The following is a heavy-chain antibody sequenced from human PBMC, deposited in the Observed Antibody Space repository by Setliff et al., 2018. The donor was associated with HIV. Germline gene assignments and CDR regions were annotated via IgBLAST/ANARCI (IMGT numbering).Heavy chain of an antibody. CDR1: GFTFSPYW. Sequence: GSLRLSCAASGFTFSPYWMHWVRQAPGKGLVWVSRINSDGTSTTYADSVKGRFTISRDNAKNTLYLQMNSRRAEDTAVYYCARELNGHTSSHYYFGLDVWGQGTTVTVSS. D-gene: IGHD6-6*01. V-gene: IGHV3-74*03. CDR2: INSDGTST. CDR3: ARELNGHTSSHYYFGLDV. J-gene: IGHJ6*02.